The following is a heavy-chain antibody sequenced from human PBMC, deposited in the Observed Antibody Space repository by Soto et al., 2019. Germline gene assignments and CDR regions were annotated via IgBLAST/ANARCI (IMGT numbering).Heavy chain of an antibody. D-gene: IGHD2-15*01. CDR3: TGAWDMSCLSFDY. J-gene: IGHJ4*02. Sequence: SETLSLTCTVSGSSISTTYWSWIRQPPGKGLEWIGYVYYSGSTNYNPSLTTAVTMSVDTSKCQLSLIPSSVIAADTAVYYCTGAWDMSCLSFDYWGQGTLVTVSS. V-gene: IGHV4-59*01. CDR1: GSSISTTY. CDR2: VYYSGST.